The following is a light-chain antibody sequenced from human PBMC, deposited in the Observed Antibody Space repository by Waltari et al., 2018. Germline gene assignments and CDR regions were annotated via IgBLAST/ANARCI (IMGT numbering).Light chain of an antibody. CDR2: DAS. CDR1: QGISNY. V-gene: IGKV1-8*01. CDR3: HQYYGYPLT. Sequence: AIQITQSPSSLYASTGDKVTITCRASQGISNYLAWYQQKPGKAPTLLIYDASTLQRGVPSRFSGSGSGTDFTLTISCLQSEDFATFYCHQYYGYPLTFGPGTKVDVK. J-gene: IGKJ3*01.